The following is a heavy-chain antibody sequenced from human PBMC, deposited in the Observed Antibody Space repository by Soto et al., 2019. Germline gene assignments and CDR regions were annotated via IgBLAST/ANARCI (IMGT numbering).Heavy chain of an antibody. D-gene: IGHD6-13*01. Sequence: SVKVSCKASGFTFTSSAVQWVRQARGQRLEWIGWIVVGSGNTNYAQKFQERVTITRDMSTSTAYMELSSLRSEDTAVYYCAARPSSSWQYYFGYWGQGTLVTVSS. CDR2: IVVGSGNT. V-gene: IGHV1-58*01. CDR1: GFTFTSSA. CDR3: AARPSSSWQYYFGY. J-gene: IGHJ4*02.